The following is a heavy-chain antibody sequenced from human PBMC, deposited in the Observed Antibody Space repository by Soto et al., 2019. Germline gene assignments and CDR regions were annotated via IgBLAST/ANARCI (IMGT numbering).Heavy chain of an antibody. CDR1: GFTFSSYG. D-gene: IGHD6-19*01. J-gene: IGHJ4*02. Sequence: PGGSLRLSCAASGFTFSSYGMHWVRQAPGKGLEWVAVISYDGSNKYYADSVKGRFTISRDNSKNTLYLQMNSLRAEDTAVYSCAPSRRQWRYFDYWGQGT. CDR3: APSRRQWRYFDY. CDR2: ISYDGSNK. V-gene: IGHV3-30*03.